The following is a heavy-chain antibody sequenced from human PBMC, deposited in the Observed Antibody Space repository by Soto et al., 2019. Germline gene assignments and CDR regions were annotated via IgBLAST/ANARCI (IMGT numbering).Heavy chain of an antibody. D-gene: IGHD6-13*01. CDR2: ISSSSFTI. CDR3: ARGLMKQLVIISRPRRYFDL. CDR1: GFRFSDYS. J-gene: IGHJ2*01. V-gene: IGHV3-48*04. Sequence: GGSVRLSCAASGFRFSDYSMNWVRQAPGRGLEWVSYISSSSFTIHYADSVEGRFAISRDNAKNSLYLQMNSLRSEDTAVYYCARGLMKQLVIISRPRRYFDLWGRGTLVTVSS.